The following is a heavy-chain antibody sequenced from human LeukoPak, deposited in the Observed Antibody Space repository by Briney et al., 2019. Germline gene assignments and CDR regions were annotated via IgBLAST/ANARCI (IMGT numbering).Heavy chain of an antibody. Sequence: SVKVSCKASGGTFSSYAVSWVRQAPGQGLEWMGGIIPIFGTANYAQKFQGRVTITADKSTSTAYMELSSLRSEDTAVYYCARSGTGAPLDYWGQGTLVTVSS. J-gene: IGHJ4*02. V-gene: IGHV1-69*06. CDR3: ARSGTGAPLDY. D-gene: IGHD6-13*01. CDR1: GGTFSSYA. CDR2: IIPIFGTA.